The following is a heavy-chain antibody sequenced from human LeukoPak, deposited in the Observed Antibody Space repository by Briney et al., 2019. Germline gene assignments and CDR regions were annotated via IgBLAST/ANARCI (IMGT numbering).Heavy chain of an antibody. D-gene: IGHD1-7*01. V-gene: IGHV1-69*05. CDR1: GGTFSSYA. CDR2: IIPIFGTA. CDR3: ARATPGHNWNYGVWGHDAFDI. J-gene: IGHJ3*02. Sequence: SVKVSCKASGGTFSSYAISWVRQAPGQGLEWMGGIIPIFGTANYAQKFQGRVTITTDESTSTAYMELSSLRSEDTAVYYCARATPGHNWNYGVWGHDAFDIWGQGTMVTVSS.